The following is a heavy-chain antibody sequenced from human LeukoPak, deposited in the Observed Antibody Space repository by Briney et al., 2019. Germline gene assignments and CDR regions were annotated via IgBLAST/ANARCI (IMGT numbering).Heavy chain of an antibody. J-gene: IGHJ4*02. Sequence: SVKVSCKASGGTFSSYTISWVRQAPGQGLEWMGRIIPILGIANYAQKFQGRVTITADKSTSTAYMELSSLRSEDTAVYYCALGHDRDYYGSGSYYNGFDYWGQGTLVTVSS. CDR1: GGTFSSYT. CDR2: IIPILGIA. CDR3: ALGHDRDYYGSGSYYNGFDY. D-gene: IGHD3-10*01. V-gene: IGHV1-69*02.